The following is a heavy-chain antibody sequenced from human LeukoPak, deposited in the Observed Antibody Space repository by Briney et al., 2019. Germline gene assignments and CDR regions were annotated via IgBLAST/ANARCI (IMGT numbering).Heavy chain of an antibody. V-gene: IGHV3-74*01. CDR2: INSDGSST. CDR1: GFTFSSYW. CDR3: ARAVYYSNYLGY. Sequence: GGSLRLSCAASGFTFSSYWMHWVRQAPGKGLVWVSRINSDGSSTNYADSVKGRFTISRDNAKNTLYLQMNSLRAEDTAMYYCARAVYYSNYLGYWGQGTLVIVSS. D-gene: IGHD3-10*01. J-gene: IGHJ4*01.